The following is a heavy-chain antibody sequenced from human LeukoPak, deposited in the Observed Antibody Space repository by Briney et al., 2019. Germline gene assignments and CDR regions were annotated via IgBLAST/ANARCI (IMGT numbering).Heavy chain of an antibody. CDR1: GFSFSSYW. CDR3: VRDGLLWYGGAT. D-gene: IGHD2-21*01. CDR2: LNSDGTRI. V-gene: IGHV3-74*01. J-gene: IGHJ3*01. Sequence: GASVKVSCKASGFSFSSYWMHWVRQVPGKGLEWVSCLNSDGTRISYADSVKGRFTISRDNANNTLYLQMTSLRVEDTAVYYCVRDGLLWYGGATWGQGTMVTVSS.